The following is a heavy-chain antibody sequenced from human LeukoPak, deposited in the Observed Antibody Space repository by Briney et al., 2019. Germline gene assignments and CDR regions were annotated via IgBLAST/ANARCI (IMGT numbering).Heavy chain of an antibody. CDR3: ATTWYYDTRGYLFDD. CDR1: GVPISTYY. Sequence: SETLSLTCSVSGVPISTYYWSWIRQSPGKRLEWIAYVYYNGDIKYNPSLKSRVTISLDTSKNQFSLNMASVTAADTAVYFCATTWYYDTRGYLFDDWGHGTLVTVSS. CDR2: VYYNGDI. V-gene: IGHV4-59*01. J-gene: IGHJ4*01. D-gene: IGHD3-22*01.